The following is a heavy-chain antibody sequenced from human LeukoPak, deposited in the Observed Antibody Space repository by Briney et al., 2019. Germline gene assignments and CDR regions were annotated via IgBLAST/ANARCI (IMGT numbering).Heavy chain of an antibody. CDR2: IYHSGST. CDR3: ARWSAAGKGGRVTDDY. D-gene: IGHD6-13*01. V-gene: IGHV4-30-2*01. Sequence: PSQTLSLTCTVSGGSISSGGYYWSWIRQPPGKGLEWIGYIYHSGSTYYNPSLKSRVTISVDRSKNQFSLKLSSVTAADTAVYYCARWSAAGKGGRVTDDYWGQGTLVTVSS. J-gene: IGHJ4*02. CDR1: GGSISSGGYY.